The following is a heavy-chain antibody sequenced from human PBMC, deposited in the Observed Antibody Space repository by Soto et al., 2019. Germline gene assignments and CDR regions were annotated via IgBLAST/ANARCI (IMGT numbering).Heavy chain of an antibody. CDR2: IDWDDDK. CDR1: GFSLSTSGMC. CDR3: AHRRNTYYDILTGYSKNWFDP. V-gene: IGHV2-70*12. Sequence: GSGPTLVNPTQTLTLTCTFSGFSLSTSGMCVSWIRQPPGKALEWLARIDWDDDKYYSTSLKTRLTISKDTSKNQVVLTMTNMDPVDTATYFCAHRRNTYYDILTGYSKNWFDPWGQGTLVTVS. J-gene: IGHJ5*02. D-gene: IGHD3-9*01.